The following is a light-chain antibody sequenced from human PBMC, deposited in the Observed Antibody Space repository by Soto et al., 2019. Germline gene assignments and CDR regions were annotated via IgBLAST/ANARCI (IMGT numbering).Light chain of an antibody. CDR3: QQYNTWPGT. J-gene: IGKJ1*01. Sequence: EIEMTRSASTLSASFAAKAKLSCRATESVSNNLAWYQQKPRQAPRLLIYGASTRAPGIPARFSGSGSGTEFTLTIRGLQSEDCAVSYCQQYNTWPGTFGRGTKVDIK. CDR2: GAS. V-gene: IGKV3-15*01. CDR1: ESVSNN.